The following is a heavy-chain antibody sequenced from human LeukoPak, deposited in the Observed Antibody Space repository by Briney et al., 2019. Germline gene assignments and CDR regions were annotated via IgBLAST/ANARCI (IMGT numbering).Heavy chain of an antibody. J-gene: IGHJ3*02. CDR3: AKMRTPTAHSGDAFDI. Sequence: GGSLRLSCAASGLTFSSYWMSWVRQAPGRGLQWVASIKQDGSEIYYVDSVKGRFTISRDNSKNALNLQMNSLRAEDTAVYYCAKMRTPTAHSGDAFDIWGQGTMVTVSS. V-gene: IGHV3-7*02. D-gene: IGHD4-17*01. CDR2: IKQDGSEI. CDR1: GLTFSSYW.